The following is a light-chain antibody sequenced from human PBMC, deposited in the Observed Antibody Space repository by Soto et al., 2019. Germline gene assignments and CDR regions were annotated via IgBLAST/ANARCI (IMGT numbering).Light chain of an antibody. CDR3: QQYGTSPT. CDR1: QSLSSNS. Sequence: EIVLTQSPGTLALSPGERANLSCRASQSLSSNSLAWYQQKPGQAPRLLIYGASSRATGIPDRFSGSGSGTDFTLTIRRLEPEDFAVYYCQQYGTSPTFGGGTKVEIK. CDR2: GAS. J-gene: IGKJ4*01. V-gene: IGKV3-20*01.